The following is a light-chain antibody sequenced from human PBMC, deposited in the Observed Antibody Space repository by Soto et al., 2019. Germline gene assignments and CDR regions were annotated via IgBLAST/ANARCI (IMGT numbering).Light chain of an antibody. CDR1: QTIGGY. J-gene: IGKJ2*01. CDR3: QQSYSAPYT. CDR2: GVS. V-gene: IGKV1-39*01. Sequence: DIQMTQSPSSLSASVGDRVTITCRASQTIGGYLNWYQQRPGKAPNLLIYGVSTLQSGVPSRFSGSESVTDFTLTINSLQPEDFATYYCQQSYSAPYTFGQGTKRDVK.